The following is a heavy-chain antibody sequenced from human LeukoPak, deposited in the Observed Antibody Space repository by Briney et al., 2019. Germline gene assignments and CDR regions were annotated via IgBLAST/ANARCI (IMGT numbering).Heavy chain of an antibody. J-gene: IGHJ4*02. CDR3: ARGSLYNFWSGYYHTTYYFDY. D-gene: IGHD3-3*01. V-gene: IGHV4-61*09. CDR2: IYTGGST. CDR1: GGSISSGNYY. Sequence: SETLSLTCTVSGGSISSGNYYWSWIRQPAGKGLEWIGHIYTGGSTNYNPSLKSRVTISVDTSKNQFSLNLSSMTAADTAVYYCARGSLYNFWSGYYHTTYYFDYWGQGTLVTVSS.